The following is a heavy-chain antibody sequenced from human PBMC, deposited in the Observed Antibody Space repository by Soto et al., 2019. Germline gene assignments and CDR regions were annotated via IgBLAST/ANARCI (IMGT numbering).Heavy chain of an antibody. CDR2: ISGSGGST. J-gene: IGHJ4*02. CDR1: GFTFSSYA. D-gene: IGHD3-16*02. V-gene: IGHV3-23*01. CDR3: AKTPHIWGSYRFLYFDY. Sequence: GGSLRLSCAASGFTFSSYAMSWVRQAPGKGLEWVSAISGSGGSTYYADSVKGRFTISRDNSKNTLYLQMNSLRAEDTAVYYCAKTPHIWGSYRFLYFDYWGQGTLVTVSS.